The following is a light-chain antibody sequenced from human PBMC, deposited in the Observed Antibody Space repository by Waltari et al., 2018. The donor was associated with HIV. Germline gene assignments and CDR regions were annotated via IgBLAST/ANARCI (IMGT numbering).Light chain of an antibody. CDR3: AAWDDSLTGNVI. CDR2: SNN. Sequence: QSVLTQPPSTSGTPGQRVTISCSGSTSNIGSNAVHWYRQLPGTAPKLVIYSNNQRMPGVPDRFTCSKAGTSASLAISGLQSGDEAVYYCAAWDDSLTGNVIFGGGTKLTVL. V-gene: IGLV1-44*01. J-gene: IGLJ2*01. CDR1: TSNIGSNA.